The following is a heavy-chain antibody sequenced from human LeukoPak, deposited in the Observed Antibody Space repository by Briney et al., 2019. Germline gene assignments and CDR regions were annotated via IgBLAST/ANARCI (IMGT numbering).Heavy chain of an antibody. CDR3: ARDGYCSSTSCYQLDY. D-gene: IGHD2-2*03. CDR2: INPSGGST. J-gene: IGHJ4*02. V-gene: IGHV1-46*01. CDR1: GYTFTSYY. Sequence: GASAKVSCKASGYTFTSYYMHWVRQAPGQGLEWMGIINPSGGSTSYAQKFQGRVTMTRDMSTSTVYMELSSLRSEDTAVYYCARDGYCSSTSCYQLDYWGQGTLVTVSS.